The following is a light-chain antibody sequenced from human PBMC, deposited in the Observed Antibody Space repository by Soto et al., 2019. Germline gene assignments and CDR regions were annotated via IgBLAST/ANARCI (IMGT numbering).Light chain of an antibody. J-gene: IGLJ1*01. CDR3: TSYAGSNNVCV. CDR2: DVF. Sequence: QSALTQLPSASGSPGQSVTISCSGTSSDIGGYDYVSWYQQHPGKAPKLIIYDVFKRPSGVPDRFSGSKSGNTASLTVSGLQAEDEAYYYCTSYAGSNNVCVFGTGTKLTVL. CDR1: SSDIGGYDY. V-gene: IGLV2-8*01.